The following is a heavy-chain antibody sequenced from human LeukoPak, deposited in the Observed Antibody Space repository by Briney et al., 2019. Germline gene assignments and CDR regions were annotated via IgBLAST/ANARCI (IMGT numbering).Heavy chain of an antibody. J-gene: IGHJ5*02. CDR3: ARGEGYCSSTSCYTEWFDP. D-gene: IGHD2-2*02. Sequence: SETLSLTCTVSGVSIGSHYWSWIRQHPGKGLEWIGYIYYSGSTYYNPSLKSRVTISVDTSKNQFSLKLSSVAAADTAVYYCARGEGYCSSTSCYTEWFDPWGQGTLVTVSS. CDR1: GVSIGSHY. CDR2: IYYSGST. V-gene: IGHV4-31*03.